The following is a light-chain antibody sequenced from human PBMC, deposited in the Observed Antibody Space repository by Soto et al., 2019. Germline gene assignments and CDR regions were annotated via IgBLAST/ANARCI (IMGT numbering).Light chain of an antibody. V-gene: IGKV2-30*01. CDR1: QSLAYSDGNTY. Sequence: VVMTQSPLSLPVALGQSASISCRSSQSLAYSDGNTYLIWFQQRPGQSPRRLIYQVSTRDSGVPDRVSGSGSGADFTLTISGVEAEDVGVYYCMQGTHWPYTFGQGTKLEIK. CDR2: QVS. CDR3: MQGTHWPYT. J-gene: IGKJ2*01.